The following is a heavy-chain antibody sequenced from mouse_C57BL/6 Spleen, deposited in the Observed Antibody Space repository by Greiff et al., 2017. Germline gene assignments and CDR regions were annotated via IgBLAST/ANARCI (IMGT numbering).Heavy chain of an antibody. J-gene: IGHJ1*03. CDR3: TRVGVDEYDVGWYFDV. CDR2: IDPETGGT. D-gene: IGHD2-4*01. V-gene: IGHV1-15*01. CDR1: GYTFTDYE. Sequence: VQLQQSGAELVRPGASVTLSCKASGYTFTDYEMHWVKQTPVHGLEWIGAIDPETGGTAYNQKFKGKAILTADKSSSTAYMELRSLTSEDSAVYYCTRVGVDEYDVGWYFDVWGTGTTVTVSS.